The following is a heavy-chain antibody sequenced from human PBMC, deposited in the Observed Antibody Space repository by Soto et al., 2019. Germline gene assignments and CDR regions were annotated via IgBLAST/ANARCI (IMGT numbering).Heavy chain of an antibody. D-gene: IGHD1-7*01. CDR3: ARKPGTTILY. CDR1: GGSISSGDYY. Sequence: SETLSLTCTVSGGSISSGDYYWSWIRQPPGKGLEWIGYIYYSGSTYYNPSLKSRVTISVDTSKNQFSLELSSVTAADTAVYYCARKPGTTILYLGQGTLVTSPQ. J-gene: IGHJ4*02. V-gene: IGHV4-30-4*01. CDR2: IYYSGST.